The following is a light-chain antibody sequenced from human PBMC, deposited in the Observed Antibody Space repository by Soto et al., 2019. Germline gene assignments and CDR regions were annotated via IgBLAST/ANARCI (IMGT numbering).Light chain of an antibody. CDR2: GNT. Sequence: QSVLTQPPSVSAAPGQRVTISCTGSSSNIGAGYDVHWYQQLPGTAPKLLIYGNTNRPSGVPDRFSGSKSGTSASLAITGLQAEYEADYYCQSYDSSLSGYYVFGTGTKLTVL. V-gene: IGLV1-40*01. CDR1: SSNIGAGYD. CDR3: QSYDSSLSGYYV. J-gene: IGLJ1*01.